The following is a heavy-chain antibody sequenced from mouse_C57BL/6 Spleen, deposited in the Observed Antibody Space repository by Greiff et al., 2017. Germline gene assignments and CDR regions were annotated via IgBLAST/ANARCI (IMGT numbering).Heavy chain of an antibody. CDR1: GFNIKNTY. J-gene: IGHJ3*01. Sequence: VQLKESVAELVRPGASVKLSCTASGFNIKNTYMHWVKQRPEQGLEWIGRIDPANGNTKYAPKFQGQATITAETSSNTAYLQLSILTSEDTAIYYCARGGIGSSGYVGWFAYWGQGTLVTVSA. D-gene: IGHD3-2*02. CDR2: IDPANGNT. V-gene: IGHV14-3*01. CDR3: ARGGIGSSGYVGWFAY.